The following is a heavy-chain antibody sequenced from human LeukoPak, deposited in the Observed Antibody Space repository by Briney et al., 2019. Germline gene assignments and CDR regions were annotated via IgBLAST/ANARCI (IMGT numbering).Heavy chain of an antibody. CDR2: IIPILGIA. J-gene: IGHJ6*02. CDR3: ARGKDYGGNRGFYYYYYGMDV. Sequence: SVKVSCKASGGTFSSYAISWVRQAPGQGLEWMGRIIPILGIANYAQKFQGRVTITADKSTSTAYMELSSLRSEDTAVYYCARGKDYGGNRGFYYYYYGMDVWGQGTTVTVSS. CDR1: GGTFSSYA. V-gene: IGHV1-69*04. D-gene: IGHD4-23*01.